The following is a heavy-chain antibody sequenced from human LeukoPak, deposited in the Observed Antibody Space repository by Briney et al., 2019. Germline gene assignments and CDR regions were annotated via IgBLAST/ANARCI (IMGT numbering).Heavy chain of an antibody. CDR3: ATSYSSGSRRGFDP. V-gene: IGHV3-33*01. CDR1: GPTFSSYG. CDR2: IWYDGSNK. J-gene: IGHJ5*02. Sequence: GRSLRLSCAASGPTFSSYGMHWVRQAPGKGLEWVAVIWYDGSNKYYADSVKGRFTISRDNSKNTLYLQMNSLRAEDTAVYYYATSYSSGSRRGFDPWGQGTLVTVSS. D-gene: IGHD6-19*01.